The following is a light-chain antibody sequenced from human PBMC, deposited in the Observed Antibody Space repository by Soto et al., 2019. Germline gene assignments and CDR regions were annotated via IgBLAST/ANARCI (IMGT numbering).Light chain of an antibody. V-gene: IGKV3-15*01. CDR1: QSVSSN. Sequence: EIVMTKSPATLSVSPGERATLSCRASQSVSSNLAWYQQKPGQAPRLLIYGASTRATGIPARFSGSGSGTEVTLTISSLQSEDFAVYYCQQYNNWPRGTFGQGTKVEIK. J-gene: IGKJ1*01. CDR2: GAS. CDR3: QQYNNWPRGT.